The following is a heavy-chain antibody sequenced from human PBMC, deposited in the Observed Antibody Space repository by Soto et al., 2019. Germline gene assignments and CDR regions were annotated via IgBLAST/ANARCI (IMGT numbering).Heavy chain of an antibody. Sequence: SLRLSCAASGFTFSSYAMHWVRQAPGKGLEWVAVISYDRSNKYYADSVKGRFTISRDNSKNTLYLQMNSLRAEDTAVYYCARDDTHYDILTDSWFDPWGQGTLVTVSS. CDR2: ISYDRSNK. J-gene: IGHJ5*02. CDR3: ARDDTHYDILTDSWFDP. V-gene: IGHV3-30-3*01. CDR1: GFTFSSYA. D-gene: IGHD3-9*01.